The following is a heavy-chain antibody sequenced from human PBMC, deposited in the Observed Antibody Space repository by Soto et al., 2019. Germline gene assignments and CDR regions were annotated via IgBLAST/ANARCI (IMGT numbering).Heavy chain of an antibody. CDR2: ISYDGSNK. CDR1: GFTFSSYA. Sequence: GGSLRLSCAASGFTFSSYAMHWVRQAPGKGLEWVAVISYDGSNKYYADSVKGRFTISRDNFKNTLYLQMNSLRAEDTAVYYCARVQPPKYYYDSSGYLGDVWGQGTTVTVSS. V-gene: IGHV3-30-3*01. CDR3: ARVQPPKYYYDSSGYLGDV. D-gene: IGHD3-22*01. J-gene: IGHJ6*02.